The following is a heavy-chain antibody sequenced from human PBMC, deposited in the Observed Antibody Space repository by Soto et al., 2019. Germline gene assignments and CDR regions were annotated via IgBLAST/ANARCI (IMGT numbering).Heavy chain of an antibody. CDR1: GGSFSGYY. J-gene: IGHJ6*02. CDR3: ARDHYGMDV. CDR2: INHSGST. V-gene: IGHV4-34*01. Sequence: PSETLSLTCAVYGGSFSGYYWSWIRQPPGKGLEWIGEINHSGSTNYNPSLKSRVTISVDTSKNQFSLKLSSVTAADTAVYYCARDHYGMDVWGQGTKVTVSS.